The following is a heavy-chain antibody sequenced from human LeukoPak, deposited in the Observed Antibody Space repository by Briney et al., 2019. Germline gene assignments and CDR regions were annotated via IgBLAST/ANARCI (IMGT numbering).Heavy chain of an antibody. Sequence: ASVKVSYKASGYTFTGYYMHWVRQAPGQGLEWMGRINPNSGGTNYAQKFQGRVTMTRDTSISTAYVELSRLRSDDTAVYYCASLGYSSGYSVDYWGQETLVTVSS. CDR3: ASLGYSSGYSVDY. CDR1: GYTFTGYY. J-gene: IGHJ4*02. D-gene: IGHD3-22*01. CDR2: INPNSGGT. V-gene: IGHV1-2*06.